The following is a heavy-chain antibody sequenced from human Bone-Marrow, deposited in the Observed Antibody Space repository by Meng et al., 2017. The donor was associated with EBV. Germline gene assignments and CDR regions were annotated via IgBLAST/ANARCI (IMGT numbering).Heavy chain of an antibody. CDR1: GGSFSGYY. D-gene: IGHD6-6*01. V-gene: IGHV4-34*01. J-gene: IGHJ4*02. CDR2: INHSGST. CDR3: ASWASSIAARPPYY. Sequence: QVPLKPWGAGLLKPSETLSLTCAVYGGSFSGYYWSWIRQPPGKGLEWIGEINHSGSTNYNPSLKSRVTISVDTSKNQFSLKLSSVTAADTAVYYCASWASSIAARPPYYWGQGTLVTVSS.